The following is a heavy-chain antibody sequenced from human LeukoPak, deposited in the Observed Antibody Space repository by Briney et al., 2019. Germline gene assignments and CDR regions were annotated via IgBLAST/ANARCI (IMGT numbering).Heavy chain of an antibody. V-gene: IGHV1-2*04. J-gene: IGHJ4*02. Sequence: RASVKVSCKASGYTFTGYYMHWVRQAPGQGLEWMGWINPNSGGTNYAQKFQGWVTMTRDTSISTAYMELSRLRSDDTAVYYCARGDGYTSTRPFDYWGQGTPVTVSS. CDR2: INPNSGGT. CDR3: ARGDGYTSTRPFDY. CDR1: GYTFTGYY. D-gene: IGHD2-2*02.